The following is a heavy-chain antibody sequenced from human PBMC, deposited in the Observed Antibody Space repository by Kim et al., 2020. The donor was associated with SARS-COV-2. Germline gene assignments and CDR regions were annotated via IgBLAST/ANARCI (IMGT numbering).Heavy chain of an antibody. CDR3: ARGGKGSYYYGMDV. D-gene: IGHD5-12*01. CDR1: GFTFSSYA. V-gene: IGHV3-30-3*01. CDR2: ISYDGSNK. J-gene: IGHJ6*02. Sequence: GSLRLSCAASGFTFSSYAMHWVRQAPGKGLEWVAVISYDGSNKYYADSVKGRFTISRDNSKNTLYLQMNSLRAEDTAVYYCARGGKGSYYYGMDVWGQG.